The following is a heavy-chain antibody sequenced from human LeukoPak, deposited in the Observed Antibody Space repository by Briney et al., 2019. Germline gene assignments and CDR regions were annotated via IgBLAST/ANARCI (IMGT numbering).Heavy chain of an antibody. V-gene: IGHV3-7*01. Sequence: PGGSLRLSCAASGFTFSSYWMSWVRQAPGKGLEWVANIKQDGSEKYYVDSVKGRFTISRDNAKNSLYLQMNSLRAEDTAVYYCARFLVVPAAADAFDIWGQGTMVTVSS. CDR2: IKQDGSEK. CDR3: ARFLVVPAAADAFDI. D-gene: IGHD2-2*01. J-gene: IGHJ3*02. CDR1: GFTFSSYW.